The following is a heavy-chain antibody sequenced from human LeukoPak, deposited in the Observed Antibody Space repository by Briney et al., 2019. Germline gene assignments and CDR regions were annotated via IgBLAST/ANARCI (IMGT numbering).Heavy chain of an antibody. V-gene: IGHV1-69*01. Sequence: GSSVKVSCKASGGTFSSYAISWVRQAPGQGLEWMGGIIAVFGTANYAQKFQGRVTITADESTSTAYMELSSLRSEDTAVYYCARGRTIFEVVNYYYYYMDVWGKGTTVTVSS. CDR2: IIAVFGTA. D-gene: IGHD3-3*01. J-gene: IGHJ6*03. CDR1: GGTFSSYA. CDR3: ARGRTIFEVVNYYYYYMDV.